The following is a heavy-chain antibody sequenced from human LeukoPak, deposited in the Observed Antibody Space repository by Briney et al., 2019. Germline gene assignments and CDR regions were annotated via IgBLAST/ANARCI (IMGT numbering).Heavy chain of an antibody. Sequence: PSETLSLTCAVYGGSFSGYYWSWIRQPPGKGLEWIGEINHSGSTNYNPSLKSRVTISVDTSKNQFSLKLSSVTAADTAVYYCARGVTWSGYKLDYWGQGTLVTVSS. D-gene: IGHD3-3*01. CDR1: GGSFSGYY. CDR3: ARGVTWSGYKLDY. CDR2: INHSGST. J-gene: IGHJ4*02. V-gene: IGHV4-34*01.